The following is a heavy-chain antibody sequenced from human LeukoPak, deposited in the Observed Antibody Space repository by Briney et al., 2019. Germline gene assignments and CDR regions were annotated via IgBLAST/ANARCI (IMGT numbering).Heavy chain of an antibody. J-gene: IGHJ4*02. CDR3: ARLGETYYDILTGYYYFDY. CDR1: GFTFNSYS. Sequence: PGGSLRLSCAASGFTFNSYSMTWVRQAPGKGLEWVSSISSGSDYIYYADSVKGRFTISRDNAKNSLYLQMNSLRAEDTAVYYCARLGETYYDILTGYYYFDYWGQGTLVTVSS. V-gene: IGHV3-21*01. CDR2: ISSGSDYI. D-gene: IGHD3-9*01.